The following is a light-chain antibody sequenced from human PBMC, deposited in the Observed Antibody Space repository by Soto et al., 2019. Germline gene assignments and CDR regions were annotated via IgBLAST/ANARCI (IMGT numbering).Light chain of an antibody. Sequence: SYELTQPPSVSVTPGKTATITCGGSNIGSKSVNWDQQKPGQAPVLIMFYDRVRPSGIPARFSGSNSGNTATLTISGVEVGDEADYYCQVWDTTSDPEGVFGGGTKLTVL. CDR3: QVWDTTSDPEGV. CDR1: NIGSKS. V-gene: IGLV3-21*04. CDR2: YDR. J-gene: IGLJ3*02.